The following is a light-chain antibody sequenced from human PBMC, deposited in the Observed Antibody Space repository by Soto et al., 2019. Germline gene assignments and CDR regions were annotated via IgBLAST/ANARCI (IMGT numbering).Light chain of an antibody. V-gene: IGLV2-14*01. CDR2: EVS. CDR1: SSDVGGYNY. J-gene: IGLJ1*01. CDR3: GSYTSSSTLYV. Sequence: QSALTQPASVSGSPGQSITISCTGTSSDVGGYNYVSWYQHHPGKAPKLMIYEVSNRPSGVSNRFSGSKSGNTASLTISGLQPEDEADYYCGSYTSSSTLYVFGTGTKVTVL.